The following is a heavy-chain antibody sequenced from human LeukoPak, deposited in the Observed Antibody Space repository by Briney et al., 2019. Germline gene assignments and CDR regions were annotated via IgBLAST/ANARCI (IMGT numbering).Heavy chain of an antibody. CDR3: ANIPNSFGPDY. J-gene: IGHJ4*02. CDR1: GFTFSSYG. D-gene: IGHD3-16*01. CDR2: VQKDGSYE. V-gene: IGHV3-30*02. Sequence: SGGSLRLSCAASGFTFSSYGMHWVRQAPGKGLEWVAFVQKDGSYEKYGDSVKGRFTISRDSSKNTLYLQMSSLRVEDTAVYYCANIPNSFGPDYWGQGSLVTVS.